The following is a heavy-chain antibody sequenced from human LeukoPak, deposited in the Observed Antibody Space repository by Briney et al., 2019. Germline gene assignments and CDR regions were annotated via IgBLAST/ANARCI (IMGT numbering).Heavy chain of an antibody. Sequence: GGSLRLSCAASGFTFSSYAMSWVRQAPGKGLEWVSAISGSGGSTYYADSVKGRFTISRDNSKNTRYLQMNSVRAEDTAVYYCAKVAIFGVVIPFYFDYWGQGTLVTVSS. CDR2: ISGSGGST. D-gene: IGHD3-3*01. CDR3: AKVAIFGVVIPFYFDY. J-gene: IGHJ4*02. V-gene: IGHV3-23*01. CDR1: GFTFSSYA.